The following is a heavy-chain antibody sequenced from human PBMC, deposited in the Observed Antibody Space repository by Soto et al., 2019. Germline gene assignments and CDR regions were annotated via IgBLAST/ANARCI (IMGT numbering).Heavy chain of an antibody. J-gene: IGHJ5*02. Sequence: ASLKVSCKASGYTFTSYGISWVRQAPGQGLEWMGWISAYNGNTNYAQKLQGRVTMTTDTSTSTAYMELRSLRSDDTAVYYCARGRRIAVAGTRGWFDPWGQGTLVTVSS. V-gene: IGHV1-18*01. D-gene: IGHD6-19*01. CDR1: GYTFTSYG. CDR2: ISAYNGNT. CDR3: ARGRRIAVAGTRGWFDP.